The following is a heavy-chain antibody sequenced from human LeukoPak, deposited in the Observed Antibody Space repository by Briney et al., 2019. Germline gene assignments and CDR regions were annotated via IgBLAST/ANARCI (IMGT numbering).Heavy chain of an antibody. D-gene: IGHD3-22*01. CDR3: QTYYYDSSGYYYIDQ. CDR2: IRSKAYGGTT. CDR1: GFTFGDYA. J-gene: IGHJ4*02. Sequence: GGSLRLSCTTSGFTFGDYAMSWVRQAPGKGLEWVGFIRSKAYGGTTEYAASVKGRFTISRDDSKSIAYLQMNSLKIEDTAAYYCQTYYYDSSGYYYIDQWGQGTLVTVSS. V-gene: IGHV3-49*04.